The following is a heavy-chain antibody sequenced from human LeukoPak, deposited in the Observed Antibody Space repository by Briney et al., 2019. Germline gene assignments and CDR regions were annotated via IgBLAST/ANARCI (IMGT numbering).Heavy chain of an antibody. D-gene: IGHD3-10*02. CDR3: ALSFYYYVDFDI. V-gene: IGHV3-74*01. Sequence: PGGSLRLSCAASGFTFSSYWMHWVRQAPGKGLVWVLCINSDGSSPSYADSVKGRFTISRDNAKNTLSLQMNSLRAEDTAVYYCALSFYYYVDFDIWGRGTMVTVSS. CDR2: INSDGSSP. J-gene: IGHJ3*02. CDR1: GFTFSSYW.